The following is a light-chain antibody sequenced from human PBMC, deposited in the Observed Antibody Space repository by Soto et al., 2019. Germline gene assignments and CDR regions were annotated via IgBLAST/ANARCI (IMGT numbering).Light chain of an antibody. Sequence: QSVLTQPHSASGTPGQRVTISCSGSSSKIGSNSVHWFQQVPGTAPKPLIYSSNQRPSGVPERFSCSKSGTSASLAIIGLQSEDEADYYCAAWDDSLNGHIFGTGTKVTVL. V-gene: IGLV1-44*01. J-gene: IGLJ1*01. CDR2: SSN. CDR1: SSKIGSNS. CDR3: AAWDDSLNGHI.